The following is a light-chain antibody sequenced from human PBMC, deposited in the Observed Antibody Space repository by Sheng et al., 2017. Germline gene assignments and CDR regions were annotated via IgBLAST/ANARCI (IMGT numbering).Light chain of an antibody. CDR3: MQAQQPFT. Sequence: IGLTQSPLFLTVTPGEPASISCRSNQSLLRINGDNYLDWFVQKPGQSPQVLLYLTFHRASGVPDRFSGSGSGTEFTLRIARVEADDVGVYYCMQAQQPFTFGPGTRLVIK. V-gene: IGKV2-28*01. CDR1: QSLLRINGDNY. J-gene: IGKJ2*01. CDR2: LTF.